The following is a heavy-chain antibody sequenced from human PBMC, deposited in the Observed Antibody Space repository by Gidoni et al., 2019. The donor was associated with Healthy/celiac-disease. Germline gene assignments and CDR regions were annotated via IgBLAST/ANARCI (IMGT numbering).Heavy chain of an antibody. D-gene: IGHD3-22*01. CDR3: ARGAYYYDSSGYWGDY. CDR1: GGTFSVYA. J-gene: IGHJ4*02. CDR2: IIPIFGTA. V-gene: IGHV1-69*01. Sequence: QVQLVQSGAEVKKPGSSVKVSCKASGGTFSVYAISWVRQAPGQGLEWMGGIIPIFGTANYAQKFQGRVTITADESTSTAYMELSSLRSEDTAVYYCARGAYYYDSSGYWGDYWGQGTLVTVSS.